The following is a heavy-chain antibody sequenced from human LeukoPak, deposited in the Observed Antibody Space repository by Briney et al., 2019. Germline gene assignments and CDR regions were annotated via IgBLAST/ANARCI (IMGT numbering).Heavy chain of an antibody. J-gene: IGHJ4*02. CDR1: GFTFDIFA. D-gene: IGHD6-6*01. CDR3: ARALSQYSSSSGVGN. Sequence: GGSLRLSCAASGFTFDIFAMSWIRQAPGRGLEWVSSISSSSSYIYYADSVKGRFTISRDNAKNTLYLQMNSLRAEDTAVYYCARALSQYSSSSGVGNWGQGTLVTVSS. CDR2: ISSSSSYI. V-gene: IGHV3-21*01.